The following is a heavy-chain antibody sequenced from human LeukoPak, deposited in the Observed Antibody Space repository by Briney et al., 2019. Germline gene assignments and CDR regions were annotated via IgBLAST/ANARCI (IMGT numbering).Heavy chain of an antibody. J-gene: IGHJ3*02. CDR1: GFPFSSYA. CDR2: ISGSGGST. Sequence: GGSLRLSCAASGFPFSSYAMTWVRQAPGKGLEWVSAISGSGGSTYYADSVKGRFTISRDNSKNTLYLQMNSLRAEDTAVYYCASTVVGPSAFDIWGQGTMVTVSS. CDR3: ASTVVGPSAFDI. V-gene: IGHV3-23*01. D-gene: IGHD1-26*01.